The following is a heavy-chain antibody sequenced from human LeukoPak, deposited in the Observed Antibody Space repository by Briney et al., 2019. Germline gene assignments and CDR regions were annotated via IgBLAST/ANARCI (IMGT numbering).Heavy chain of an antibody. CDR3: ARRTTGSNLDY. CDR2: ISANGDSS. Sequence: GGSLRLSCAASGFTFSSSVMSWVRQAPGKGLEWVSSISANGDSSYYADSVKGRLTISRDNSKNTLSLQMNSLRADDTAVYYCARRTTGSNLDYWGQGTLVTVSS. CDR1: GFTFSSSV. D-gene: IGHD3-10*01. V-gene: IGHV3-23*01. J-gene: IGHJ4*02.